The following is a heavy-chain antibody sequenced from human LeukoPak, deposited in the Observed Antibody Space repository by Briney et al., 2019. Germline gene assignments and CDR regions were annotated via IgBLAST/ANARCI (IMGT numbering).Heavy chain of an antibody. Sequence: PSETLSLTCTVSGGSISSSSYYWGWIRQPPGKGLEWIGSIYYSGSTYYNPSLKSRVTISVDTSKNQFSLNLRSVTAADTAVYYCASTEGYCSGGSCYSPHDAFDIWGQGTMVTVSS. J-gene: IGHJ3*02. CDR2: IYYSGST. CDR3: ASTEGYCSGGSCYSPHDAFDI. V-gene: IGHV4-39*07. D-gene: IGHD2-15*01. CDR1: GGSISSSSYY.